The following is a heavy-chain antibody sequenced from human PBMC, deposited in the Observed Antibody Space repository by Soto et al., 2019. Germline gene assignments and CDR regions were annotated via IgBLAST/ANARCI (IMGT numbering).Heavy chain of an antibody. CDR2: VSGGGSIT. CDR3: AKYYYGSGSIRAFDI. D-gene: IGHD3-10*01. J-gene: IGHJ3*02. Sequence: GGSLRLSCAASGFTFSTYAMAWVRQAPGKGLEWVSDVSGGGSITYYADSVKGRFTISRDNSKTTLYLQMNSLRAEDTAVYYCAKYYYGSGSIRAFDIWGQGTMVTVSS. CDR1: GFTFSTYA. V-gene: IGHV3-23*01.